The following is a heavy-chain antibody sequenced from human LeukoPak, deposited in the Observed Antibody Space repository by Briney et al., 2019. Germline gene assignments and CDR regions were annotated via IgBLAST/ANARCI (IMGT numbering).Heavy chain of an antibody. J-gene: IGHJ6*03. CDR2: IYHSGST. CDR1: GYSISSGYY. Sequence: PSETLSLTCTVSGYSISSGYYWGWIRQPPGKGLEWIGSIYHSGSTYYNPSLESRVTMSVDTSKNQLSLNLNSVTAADTAVYYCARVMGASWFFYLDVWGKGTTVTVSS. V-gene: IGHV4-38-2*02. D-gene: IGHD3-16*02. CDR3: ARVMGASWFFYLDV.